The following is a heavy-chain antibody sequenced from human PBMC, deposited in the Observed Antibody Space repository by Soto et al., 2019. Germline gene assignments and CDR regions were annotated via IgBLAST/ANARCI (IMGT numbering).Heavy chain of an antibody. J-gene: IGHJ4*02. CDR3: ARINMWEGFFDY. CDR1: GGSISSYY. Sequence: PSETLSLTCTVSGGSISSYYWSWIRQPPGKGLEWIGYIYYSGSTNYNPSLKSRVTISVDTSKNQFSLKLSSVTAADTAVYYCARINMWEGFFDYWGQGTLVTVSS. CDR2: IYYSGST. D-gene: IGHD1-26*01. V-gene: IGHV4-59*01.